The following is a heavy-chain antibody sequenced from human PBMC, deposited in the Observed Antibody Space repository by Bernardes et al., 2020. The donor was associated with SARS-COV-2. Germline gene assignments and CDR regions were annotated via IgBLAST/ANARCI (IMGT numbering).Heavy chain of an antibody. J-gene: IGHJ5*02. CDR1: RGSVSFGSNY. CDR2: IYYPGSI. Sequence: SETLSLTCSVSRGSVSFGSNYWTWIRQPPGKGLEWIGYIYYPGSINYNPSLKSRVTISVDTSKNQFSLKLTSVTAADTAVYYCVRGTGFCSGGSCGWIDPWGQGTL. V-gene: IGHV4-61*01. D-gene: IGHD2-15*01. CDR3: VRGTGFCSGGSCGWIDP.